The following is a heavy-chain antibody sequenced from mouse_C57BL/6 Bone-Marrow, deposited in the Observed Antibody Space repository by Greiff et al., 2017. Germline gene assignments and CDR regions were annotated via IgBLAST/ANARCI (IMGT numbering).Heavy chain of an antibody. CDR3: ARDGYYGSRYAMDY. V-gene: IGHV7-1*01. CDR2: SRNKANDYTT. D-gene: IGHD1-1*01. Sequence: EVNVVESGGGLVQSGRSLRLSCATSGFTFSDFYMEWVRQAPGKGLEWIAASRNKANDYTTEYSASVKGRFIVSRDTSQSILYLQMNALRAEDTAIYYCARDGYYGSRYAMDYWGQGTSVTVSS. J-gene: IGHJ4*01. CDR1: GFTFSDFY.